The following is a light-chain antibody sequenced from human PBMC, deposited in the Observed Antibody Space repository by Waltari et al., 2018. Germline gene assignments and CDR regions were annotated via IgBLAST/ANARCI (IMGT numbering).Light chain of an antibody. V-gene: IGKV1-39*01. CDR2: AAS. CDR3: QQSYSTRWT. Sequence: DIQMTQSPSSLSASVGDRVTITCRASQSIRIYLNWYQQKPVKAPKLLFYAASSWQSGVPSRFSGSGSGTDFTLTISSLQPEDFATYYCQQSYSTRWTFGQGTKVEIK. CDR1: QSIRIY. J-gene: IGKJ1*01.